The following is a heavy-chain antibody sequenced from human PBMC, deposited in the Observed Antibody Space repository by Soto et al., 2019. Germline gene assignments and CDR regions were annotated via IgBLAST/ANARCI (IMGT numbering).Heavy chain of an antibody. CDR3: ARDQSGAVDVTEGFDP. CDR1: GGTFSSYA. Sequence: QVQLVQSVAEVTKPGSSVKVSCKASGGTFSSYAISWVRQAPGQGLEWMGGIIPIFGTANYAQKFQGRVTITADESTSTAYMELSSLRSEDTAVYYCARDQSGAVDVTEGFDPLGQGTLVTVSS. V-gene: IGHV1-69*01. D-gene: IGHD6-19*01. J-gene: IGHJ5*02. CDR2: IIPIFGTA.